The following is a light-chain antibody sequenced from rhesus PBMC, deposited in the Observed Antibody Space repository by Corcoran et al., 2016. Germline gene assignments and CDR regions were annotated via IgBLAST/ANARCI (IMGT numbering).Light chain of an antibody. CDR2: KAS. Sequence: DIQMTQSPSSLSASVGDTVTITCRASQGISNWLAWYQQKPGKAPKLLIYKASRLQSGVPSRFTGCGSGTDVTLTISSLQSEDFAIDCWQPYSSGPPTVGGGTKVEVK. V-gene: IGKV1-22*01. CDR3: QPYSSGPPT. CDR1: QGISNW. J-gene: IGKJ4*01.